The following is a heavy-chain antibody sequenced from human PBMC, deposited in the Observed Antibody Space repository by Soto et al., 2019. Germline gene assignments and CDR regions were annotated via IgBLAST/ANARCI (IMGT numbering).Heavy chain of an antibody. CDR3: ARGTNYYGAGSGVAY. V-gene: IGHV3-21*02. D-gene: IGHD3-10*01. CDR1: GFTFSSYS. CDR2: ITSSNTYI. Sequence: EVQLVESGGGLVKPGGSLRLSCVVSGFTFSSYSMSWVRQAPGGGLEWVSSITSSNTYIHYGDSVQGRFAISRDNTKNSLYLQRNSLRAEDTAVYFGARGTNYYGAGSGVAYWCQGTMVSVSS. J-gene: IGHJ4*02.